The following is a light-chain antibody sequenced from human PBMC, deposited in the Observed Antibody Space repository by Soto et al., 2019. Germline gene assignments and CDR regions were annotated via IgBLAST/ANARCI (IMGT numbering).Light chain of an antibody. CDR3: QTWGTGFQF. CDR2: LNNDGSH. J-gene: IGLJ2*01. CDR1: SGHSSYA. Sequence: QPVLTQSPSASASLGASVKLTCTLSSGHSSYALAWQQKQPGKGPRYLMDLNNDGSHTKGDGIPDRFSGSSSGADRYLIISSLQSEDEADYYCQTWGTGFQFFGGGTKLTVL. V-gene: IGLV4-69*01.